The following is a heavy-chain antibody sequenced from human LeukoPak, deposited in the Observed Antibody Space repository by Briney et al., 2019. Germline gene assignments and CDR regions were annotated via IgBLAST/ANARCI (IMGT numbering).Heavy chain of an antibody. CDR2: IYHSGGT. J-gene: IGHJ3*02. V-gene: IGHV4-38-2*02. CDR3: ARDSARGAFDI. Sequence: PSETLSLTCTVSGYSISSSYYWGWIRQPPGKGLKGIGSIYHSGGTYYNPSLKSRVTISVDTSKNQFSLKLSSVTAADTAVYYCARDSARGAFDIWGQGTMVTVSS. D-gene: IGHD6-25*01. CDR1: GYSISSSYY.